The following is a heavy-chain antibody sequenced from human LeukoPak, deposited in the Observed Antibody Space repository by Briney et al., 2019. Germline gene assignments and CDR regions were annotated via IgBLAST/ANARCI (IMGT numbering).Heavy chain of an antibody. CDR3: ARDRSSSAAPSLSY. Sequence: GGSLRLSCAASGFTFSSYGMNWVRQAPGKGLEWVSYTSISGGTIYYADSVKGRFTISRDNAKNSLYLQMNSLRDEDTAVYYCARDRSSSAAPSLSYWGQGTLVTVSS. V-gene: IGHV3-48*02. D-gene: IGHD6-13*01. J-gene: IGHJ4*02. CDR2: TSISGGTI. CDR1: GFTFSSYG.